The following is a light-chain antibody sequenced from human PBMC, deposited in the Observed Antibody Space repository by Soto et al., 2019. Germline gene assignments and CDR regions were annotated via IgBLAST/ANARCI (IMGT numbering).Light chain of an antibody. CDR2: DAS. J-gene: IGKJ1*01. Sequence: EIVMTQSPATLSVSPGQRATLSCRASQSVSSNLGWYQQKPGQAPRLLIYDASTRATGFPARFSGSGSGTEFTLTISSLQSEDFAVYYCQQYNNWPLSFGQGTKVDIK. V-gene: IGKV3D-15*01. CDR3: QQYNNWPLS. CDR1: QSVSSN.